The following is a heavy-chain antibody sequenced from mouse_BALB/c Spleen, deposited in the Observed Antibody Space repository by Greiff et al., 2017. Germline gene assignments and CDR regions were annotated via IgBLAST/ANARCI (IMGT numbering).Heavy chain of an antibody. Sequence: VKLMESGPGLVAPSQSLSITCTVSGFSLTSYGVHWVRQPPGKGLEWLGVIWAGGSTNYNSALMSRLSISKDNSKSQVFLKMNSLQTDDTAMYYCAREALLRLGYAMDYWGQGTSVTVSS. J-gene: IGHJ4*01. CDR2: IWAGGST. CDR1: GFSLTSYG. V-gene: IGHV2-9*02. CDR3: AREALLRLGYAMDY. D-gene: IGHD1-2*01.